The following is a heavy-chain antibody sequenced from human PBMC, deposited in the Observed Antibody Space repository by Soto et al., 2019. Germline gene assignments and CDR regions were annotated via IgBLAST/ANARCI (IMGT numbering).Heavy chain of an antibody. V-gene: IGHV3-23*01. J-gene: IGHJ4*02. D-gene: IGHD1-1*01. CDR2: ISGSGGST. CDR1: GFTFSSYA. Sequence: PVWSLRLSCAASGFTFSSYAMSWVRQAPGKGLEWVSAISGSGGSTYYADSVKGRFTISRDNSKNTLYLQMNSLRAEDTAVYYCAKRVAGNYYLDYRGQGTPVTVSS. CDR3: AKRVAGNYYLDY.